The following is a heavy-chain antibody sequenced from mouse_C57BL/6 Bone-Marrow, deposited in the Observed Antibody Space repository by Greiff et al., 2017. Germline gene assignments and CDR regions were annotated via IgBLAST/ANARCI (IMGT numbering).Heavy chain of an antibody. Sequence: EVQLVESGAELVRPGASVKLSCTASGFNIKDDYMHWVKQRPEQGLEWIGWIDPENGDTEYASKFQGKATITADTSSNTAYLQLSSLTSEDTAVYYCSLYYDYAWFAYWGQGTLVTVSA. CDR3: SLYYDYAWFAY. CDR2: IDPENGDT. CDR1: GFNIKDDY. D-gene: IGHD2-4*01. J-gene: IGHJ3*01. V-gene: IGHV14-4*01.